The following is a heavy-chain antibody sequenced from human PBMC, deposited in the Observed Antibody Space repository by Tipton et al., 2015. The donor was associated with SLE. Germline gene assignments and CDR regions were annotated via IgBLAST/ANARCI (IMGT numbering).Heavy chain of an antibody. V-gene: IGHV3-21*04. CDR2: ISSSSNYI. D-gene: IGHD6-13*01. CDR3: AKGTYSSSWSAFDI. Sequence: SLRLSCAASGFTFSSYSINWVRQAPGKGLEWVSSISSSSNYIYYADSVKGRFTISRDNSKNTLYLQMNSLRAEDTAVYFCAKGTYSSSWSAFDIWGQGTMVTVSS. CDR1: GFTFSSYS. J-gene: IGHJ3*02.